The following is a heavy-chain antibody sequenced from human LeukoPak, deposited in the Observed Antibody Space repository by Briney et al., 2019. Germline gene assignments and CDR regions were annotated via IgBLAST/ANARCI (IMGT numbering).Heavy chain of an antibody. CDR1: GGSISSRSSY. V-gene: IGHV4-39*07. J-gene: IGHJ4*02. CDR3: ATRLEYGSGSYLNY. CDR2: IYYKGNT. Sequence: SETLSLTCTVSGGSISSRSSYWGWIRQPPGKGLEWIGSIYYKGNTYLNPSLKSRVTIPEDTSKNQFSLKLSSVTAADTAVYYCATRLEYGSGSYLNYWGQGTLVTVSS. D-gene: IGHD3-10*01.